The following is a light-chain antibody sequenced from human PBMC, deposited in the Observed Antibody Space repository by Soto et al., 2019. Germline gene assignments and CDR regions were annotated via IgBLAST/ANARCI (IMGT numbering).Light chain of an antibody. CDR1: QSVSSY. Sequence: EIVLTQSPATLSLSPGGRATLSCRSSQSVSSYLAWYQQKPGQAPRLLIYDASTRATGIPARFSGSGSGTDFTLTITSLEPEDFAVYYCQQRSNWPPTFGQGTKVDI. J-gene: IGKJ1*01. CDR3: QQRSNWPPT. CDR2: DAS. V-gene: IGKV3-11*01.